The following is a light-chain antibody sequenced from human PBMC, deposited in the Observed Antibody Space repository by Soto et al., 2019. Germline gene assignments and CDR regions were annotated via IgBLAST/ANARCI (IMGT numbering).Light chain of an antibody. Sequence: IQLTQSPSSLSASVGDRVTITCRASQGISSYLAWYQQKPGKAPKLLIYAASTLQSGVPSRFSGSGSGTDFTLTISSLQPEDFATYYCQQLNSYLFTCGPGTKVDIK. J-gene: IGKJ3*01. CDR3: QQLNSYLFT. CDR1: QGISSY. CDR2: AAS. V-gene: IGKV1-9*01.